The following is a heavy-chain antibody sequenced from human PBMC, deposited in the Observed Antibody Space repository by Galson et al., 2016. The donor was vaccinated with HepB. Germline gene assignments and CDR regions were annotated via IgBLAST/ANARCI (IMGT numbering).Heavy chain of an antibody. CDR2: ISGSGVNA. J-gene: IGHJ4*02. CDR1: GFTFSTYA. Sequence: SLRLSCAASGFTFSTYAMSWVRQAPGKGLEWVSAISGSGVNAHYADSVRGRFTISRDNSKNTLHLQMNSLRAEDTAVYYCARVGYCSSTTCRQAYDYWGQGTLVTVSS. V-gene: IGHV3-23*01. CDR3: ARVGYCSSTTCRQAYDY. D-gene: IGHD2-2*01.